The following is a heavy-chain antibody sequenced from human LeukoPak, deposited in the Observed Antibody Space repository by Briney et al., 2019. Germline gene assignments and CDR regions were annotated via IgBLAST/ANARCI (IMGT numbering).Heavy chain of an antibody. CDR3: ARGGGAFDF. D-gene: IGHD1-26*01. J-gene: IGHJ4*02. Sequence: PSETLSLTCAVYGGSFSGYYWSWIRQPPGKGLEWIGEIYFSGSTNYNPSLKSRVTISLDTSKSQFSLKLSSVTAADTAVYYCARGGGAFDFWGQGTLVTVSS. V-gene: IGHV4-34*01. CDR2: IYFSGST. CDR1: GGSFSGYY.